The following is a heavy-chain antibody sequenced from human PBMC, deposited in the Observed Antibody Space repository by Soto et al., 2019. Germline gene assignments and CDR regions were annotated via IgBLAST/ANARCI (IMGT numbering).Heavy chain of an antibody. CDR3: ARGSDRRYYDFWSGYSPRDY. CDR2: IYYSGST. CDR1: GGSISSGGYY. V-gene: IGHV4-31*03. Sequence: PSETLSLTCTVSGGSISSGGYYWSWIRQHPGKGLEWIGYIYYSGSTYYNPSLKSRVTISVDTSKNQFSLKLSSVTAADTAVYYCARGSDRRYYDFWSGYSPRDYWGQGTLVTV. D-gene: IGHD3-3*01. J-gene: IGHJ4*02.